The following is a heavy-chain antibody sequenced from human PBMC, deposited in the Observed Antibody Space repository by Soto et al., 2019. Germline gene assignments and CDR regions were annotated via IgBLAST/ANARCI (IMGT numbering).Heavy chain of an antibody. J-gene: IGHJ4*02. CDR1: GFTFSNAW. CDR2: IKSKTDGGTT. CDR3: TTDIWFGELLAGY. Sequence: PGGSLRLSCAASGFTFSNAWMSWVRQAPGKGLEWVGRIKSKTDGGTTDYAAPVKGRFTISRDDSKNTLYLQMNSLKTEDTAVYYCTTDIWFGELLAGYWGQGTLVTVSS. V-gene: IGHV3-15*01. D-gene: IGHD3-10*01.